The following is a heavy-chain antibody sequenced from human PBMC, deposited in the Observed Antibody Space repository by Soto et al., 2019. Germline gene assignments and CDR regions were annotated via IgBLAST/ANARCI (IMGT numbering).Heavy chain of an antibody. Sequence: EVQLVESGGGLVQPGESLRLSCEVSGINITGHYMGWDRQAPGKGLEWISIFYDSRSTYYAASVKGRFTISSGTPKNALHLQMNSLKVDDTARYYCLRVVPGAVVGTPHHWGQGTPVIVSS. CDR2: FYDSRST. D-gene: IGHD6-19*01. CDR3: LRVVPGAVVGTPHH. CDR1: GINITGHY. V-gene: IGHV3-53*01. J-gene: IGHJ1*01.